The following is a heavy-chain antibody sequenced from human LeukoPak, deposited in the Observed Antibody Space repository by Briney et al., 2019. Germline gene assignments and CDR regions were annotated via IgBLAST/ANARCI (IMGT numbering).Heavy chain of an antibody. CDR3: ARDPYGDYGD. D-gene: IGHD4-17*01. V-gene: IGHV1-2*02. CDR1: GYTFTAYY. Sequence: ASVKVSCKASGYTFTAYYMHWVRQAPGQGLEWMGWINVNSGVTNYARKFQGRVTLTRDTSISTAYLALSSLGFDDTAVYYCARDPYGDYGDWGQGTLVTVSS. J-gene: IGHJ4*02. CDR2: INVNSGVT.